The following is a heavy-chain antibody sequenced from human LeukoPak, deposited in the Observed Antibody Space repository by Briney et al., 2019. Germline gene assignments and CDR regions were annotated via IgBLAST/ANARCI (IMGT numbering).Heavy chain of an antibody. J-gene: IGHJ4*02. CDR1: GFAFSSYW. Sequence: GGSLRLSCAASGFAFSSYWMNRVRQAPGKGLEWVANIKQDGSEKYYVDSVKGRFTISRDNAKNSLYLQMNSLRAEDTAVYYCARDSAAGSSWSYYFDYWGQGTLVTVSS. CDR3: ARDSAAGSSWSYYFDY. CDR2: IKQDGSEK. V-gene: IGHV3-7*01. D-gene: IGHD6-13*01.